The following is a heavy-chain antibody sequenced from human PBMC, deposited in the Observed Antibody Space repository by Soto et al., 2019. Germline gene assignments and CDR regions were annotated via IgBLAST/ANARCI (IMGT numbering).Heavy chain of an antibody. V-gene: IGHV4-59*01. CDR1: GGSLSSYY. Sequence: NPSETLSLTCTVSGGSLSSYYWTWIRQSPGKGLEWIGYVYFSGNTNYNPSLKSRVTISIDRSKNQFSLRLASVTAADTAFYYCGSVRPSGYVLSWGQGTLVTVSS. CDR2: VYFSGNT. J-gene: IGHJ5*02. D-gene: IGHD6-25*01. CDR3: GSVRPSGYVLS.